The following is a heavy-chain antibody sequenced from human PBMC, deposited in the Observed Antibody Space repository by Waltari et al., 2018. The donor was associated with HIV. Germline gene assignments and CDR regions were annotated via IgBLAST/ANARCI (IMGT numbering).Heavy chain of an antibody. J-gene: IGHJ4*02. D-gene: IGHD2-2*01. Sequence: QVQLVQSGAEVKKPGASVKVSCTASGYTFTRTYMQWVRQALGQGLEWMGISNPSGGSTSYAQKFQGRVTLTRDTSTSTVYMELSSLRSEDTAVYYCARDGGVVVPSDYWGQGTLVAVSS. CDR2: SNPSGGST. CDR1: GYTFTRTY. V-gene: IGHV1-46*01. CDR3: ARDGGVVVPSDY.